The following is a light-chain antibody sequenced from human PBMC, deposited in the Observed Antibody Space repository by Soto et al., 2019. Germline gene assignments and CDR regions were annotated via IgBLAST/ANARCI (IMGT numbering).Light chain of an antibody. Sequence: EIVMTQSPATLSVSPGERATLSCRASQSVSSNLAWYQQKPGQAPRLLIYGASTRATGIPARFSGSGSGTDFTLTISSLQSEDFAAYYCQHYNNWPPWTFGQGTKVEIK. CDR1: QSVSSN. V-gene: IGKV3-15*01. J-gene: IGKJ1*01. CDR3: QHYNNWPPWT. CDR2: GAS.